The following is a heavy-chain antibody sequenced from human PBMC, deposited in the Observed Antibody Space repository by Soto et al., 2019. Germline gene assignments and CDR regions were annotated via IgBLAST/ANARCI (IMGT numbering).Heavy chain of an antibody. CDR3: TRKTGIIGVDV. CDR2: IRSKANSYAT. J-gene: IGHJ6*02. D-gene: IGHD3-16*01. Sequence: VGSLRLSCAAPGFTFSGSAMHWVRQASGKGLEWVGRIRSKANSYATAYAASVKGRFTISRDDSKNTAYLQMNSLKTEDTAVYYCTRKTGIIGVDVWGQGTTVTVSS. CDR1: GFTFSGSA. V-gene: IGHV3-73*01.